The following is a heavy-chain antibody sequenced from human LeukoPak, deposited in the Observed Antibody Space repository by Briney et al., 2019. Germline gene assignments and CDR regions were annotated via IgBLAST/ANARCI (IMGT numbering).Heavy chain of an antibody. D-gene: IGHD5-12*01. CDR2: INPSGGST. V-gene: IGHV1-46*01. Sequence: ASVKVSCKASGNTFTSYYMHWVRQAPGQGLEWMGIINPSGGSTSYAQKFQGRVTMTRDTSTSTVYMELSSLRSEDTAVYYCARGEWLRLGYYYYGMDVWGQGTTVTVSS. CDR3: ARGEWLRLGYYYYGMDV. CDR1: GNTFTSYY. J-gene: IGHJ6*02.